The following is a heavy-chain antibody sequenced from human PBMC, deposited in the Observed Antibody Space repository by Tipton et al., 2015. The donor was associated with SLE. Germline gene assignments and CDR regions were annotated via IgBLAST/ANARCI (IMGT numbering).Heavy chain of an antibody. CDR3: ARISYCSSVGGFDY. J-gene: IGHJ4*02. D-gene: IGHD6-6*01. Sequence: TLSLTCAVYGGSFSGYYWSWIRQPPGKGLEWIGEVNHSGSTNYNPSLKSRVTISVDTSKNQFSLKLSSVTAADTAVYYCARISYCSSVGGFDYWGQGTLVTVSS. CDR1: GGSFSGYY. CDR2: VNHSGST. V-gene: IGHV4-34*01.